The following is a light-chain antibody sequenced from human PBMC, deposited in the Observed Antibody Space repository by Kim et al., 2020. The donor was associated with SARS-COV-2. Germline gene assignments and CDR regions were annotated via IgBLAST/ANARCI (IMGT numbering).Light chain of an antibody. CDR2: QDS. CDR3: QAWDSSTVWV. V-gene: IGLV3-1*01. CDR1: KLGDKY. Sequence: SYELTQPPSVSVSPGQTASITCSGDKLGDKYACWYQQKPGQSPVLVIYQDSKRPSGIPERFSGSNSGNIATLTISGTQAMDEADYYCQAWDSSTVWVFGGGTQLTVL. J-gene: IGLJ3*02.